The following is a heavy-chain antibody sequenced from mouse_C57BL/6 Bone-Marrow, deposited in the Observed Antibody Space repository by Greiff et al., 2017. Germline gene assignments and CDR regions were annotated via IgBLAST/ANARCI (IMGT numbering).Heavy chain of an antibody. CDR2: IDPENGDT. V-gene: IGHV14-4*01. CDR1: GFNIKDDY. Sequence: EVQLQQSGAELVRPGASVKLSCTASGFNIKDDYMHWVKQRPEQGLEWIGWIDPENGDTEYASKFQGKATITADTSSNTAYLQLSSLKSEDTAVYYCTTGAMDYWGQGTSVTVSS. CDR3: TTGAMDY. J-gene: IGHJ4*01.